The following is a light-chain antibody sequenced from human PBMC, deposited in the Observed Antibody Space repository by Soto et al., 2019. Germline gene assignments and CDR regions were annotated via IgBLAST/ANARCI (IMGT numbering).Light chain of an antibody. CDR1: TGHSTNV. Sequence: QLVLTQSSSASASLGSSVKLTCTLSTGHSTNVIAWHQQQSGKAPRYLMELEGSGSYNKESGVSDRFSGSSSGADRYLTISNLQSEDEAEYYCETWETNTVVFGGGTKLTVL. CDR2: LEGSGSY. CDR3: ETWETNTVV. V-gene: IGLV4-60*03. J-gene: IGLJ2*01.